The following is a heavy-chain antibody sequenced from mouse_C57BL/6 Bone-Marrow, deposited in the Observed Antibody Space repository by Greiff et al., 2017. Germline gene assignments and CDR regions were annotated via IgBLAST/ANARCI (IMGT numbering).Heavy chain of an antibody. CDR2: IDPETGGT. Sequence: VQLQQPGAELVRPGASVTLSCKASGYTFTDYEMHWVKQTPVHGLEWIGAIDPETGGTAYNQKFKGKAILTADKSSSTAYMELRSLTSEDSAVYYCTGTKPYYDYDDYAMDYWGQGTSVTVSS. CDR3: TGTKPYYDYDDYAMDY. CDR1: GYTFTDYE. V-gene: IGHV1-15*01. J-gene: IGHJ4*01. D-gene: IGHD2-4*01.